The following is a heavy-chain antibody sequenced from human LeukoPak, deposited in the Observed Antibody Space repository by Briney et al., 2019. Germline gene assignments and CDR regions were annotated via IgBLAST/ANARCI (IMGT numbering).Heavy chain of an antibody. CDR1: GESFSGYY. CDR3: AKGAGGFSYYNWFDP. J-gene: IGHJ5*02. D-gene: IGHD5-18*01. V-gene: IGHV4-34*01. Sequence: SETLSLTCAVYGESFSGYYWGWIRQPPGKGLEWIGSIYYSGTTHYNPSLESRVTISVDTSKNQFSLKLASATAADTAIYYCAKGAGGFSYYNWFDPWGQGTLVTVSS. CDR2: IYYSGTT.